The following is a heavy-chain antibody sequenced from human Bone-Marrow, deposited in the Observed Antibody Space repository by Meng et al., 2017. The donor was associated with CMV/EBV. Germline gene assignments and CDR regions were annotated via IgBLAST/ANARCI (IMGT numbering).Heavy chain of an antibody. CDR2: ISSSSSYI. CDR1: GFTFSSYS. D-gene: IGHD6-13*01. V-gene: IGHV3-21*01. J-gene: IGHJ4*02. CDR3: ARGGVSSSSWYIY. Sequence: GESLKISCAASGFTFSSYSMNWVRQAPGKGLEWVSSISSSSSYIYYADSVKGRFTISRDNAKNSLYLQMNSLRAEDTAVYYCARGGVSSSSWYIYWGQGTLVTGSS.